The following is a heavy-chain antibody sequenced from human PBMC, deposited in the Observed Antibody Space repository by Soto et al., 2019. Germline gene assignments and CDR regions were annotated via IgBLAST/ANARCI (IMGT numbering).Heavy chain of an antibody. J-gene: IGHJ6*02. CDR2: IIAIFGTG. CDR3: ARTIVSKIGTKEYFYYGMDV. V-gene: IGHV1-69*13. Sequence: SVKVSCKASGGTFNNYAINWVRQAPGQGLEWMGGIIAIFGTGNHAQKFQGRVTFTADEFMSTGYMELNSLRSEDTAVYYCARTIVSKIGTKEYFYYGMDVWGQGTMVTVSS. D-gene: IGHD1-1*01. CDR1: GGTFNNYA.